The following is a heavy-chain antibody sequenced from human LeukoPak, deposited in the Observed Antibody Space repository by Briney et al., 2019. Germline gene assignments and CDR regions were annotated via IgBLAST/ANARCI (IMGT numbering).Heavy chain of an antibody. J-gene: IGHJ6*02. CDR1: GDSVSSNSAT. CDR3: ARGYYGSGRHGMDV. D-gene: IGHD3-10*01. CDR2: AYYRFNWYS. Sequence: SQSLSLTCAISGDSVSSNSATWNWIRQSPSRGLEWRGGAYYRFNWYSDYALSVKSRITINPDTSKTQSSLQLDSVTPEDTAMYYCARGYYGSGRHGMDVWGQGTTVTVPS. V-gene: IGHV6-1*01.